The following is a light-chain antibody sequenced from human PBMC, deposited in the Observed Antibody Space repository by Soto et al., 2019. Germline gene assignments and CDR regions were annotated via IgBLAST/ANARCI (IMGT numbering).Light chain of an antibody. CDR2: SNN. Sequence: QSVLTQPPSASGTPGQRVTISCSGSSSNIGSNTVNWYQQLPGTAPKLLIYSNNQRPSGVPDRFSGSKSGTSASLAISGLQSEDEADYYCAAWDDSLNGFYVFGTGTKATVL. J-gene: IGLJ1*01. CDR1: SSNIGSNT. V-gene: IGLV1-44*01. CDR3: AAWDDSLNGFYV.